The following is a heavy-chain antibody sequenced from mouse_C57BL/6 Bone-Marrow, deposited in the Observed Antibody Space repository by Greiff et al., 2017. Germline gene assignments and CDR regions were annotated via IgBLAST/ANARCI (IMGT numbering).Heavy chain of an antibody. CDR2: IYPSDSET. D-gene: IGHD2-1*01. CDR3: ARVDYGNYVAWFAY. J-gene: IGHJ3*01. Sequence: QVQLQQPGAELVRPGSSVKLSCKASGYTFTSYWMDWVKQRPGQGLEWIGNIYPSDSETQYNQKFKDKATLTVDKSPSTAYMQLSSLTSDDSAVYFCARVDYGNYVAWFAYWGQGTLVTVSA. V-gene: IGHV1-61*01. CDR1: GYTFTSYW.